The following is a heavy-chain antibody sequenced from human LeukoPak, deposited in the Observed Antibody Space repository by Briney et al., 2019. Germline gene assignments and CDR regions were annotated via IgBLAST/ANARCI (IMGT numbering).Heavy chain of an antibody. CDR2: IWYDGSNK. Sequence: GGSLRLSCAASGFTFSSYGMHWVRQAPGKGLEWVAVIWYDGSNKYYADSVKGRFTISRDNSKNTLYLQMNSLRAEDTAVYYCARDKRSGSYYNVGWFDPWGQGTLVTVSS. CDR3: ARDKRSGSYYNVGWFDP. V-gene: IGHV3-33*01. D-gene: IGHD3-10*01. CDR1: GFTFSSYG. J-gene: IGHJ5*02.